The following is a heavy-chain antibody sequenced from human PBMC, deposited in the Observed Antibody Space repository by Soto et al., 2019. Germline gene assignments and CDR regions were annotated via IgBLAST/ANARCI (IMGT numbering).Heavy chain of an antibody. D-gene: IGHD4-4*01. CDR3: ARSPSWETTVTPYYFDY. Sequence: GASVKVSCKASGYTFTSYGISWVRQAPGQGLEWMGWISAYNGNTNYAQKLQGRVTMTTDTSTSTAYMELRSLRSDDTAVYYCARSPSWETTVTPYYFDYWGQGTLVTVSS. CDR1: GYTFTSYG. J-gene: IGHJ4*02. V-gene: IGHV1-18*01. CDR2: ISAYNGNT.